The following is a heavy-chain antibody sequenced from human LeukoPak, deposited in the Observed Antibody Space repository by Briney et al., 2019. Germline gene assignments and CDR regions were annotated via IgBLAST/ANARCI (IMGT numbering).Heavy chain of an antibody. CDR3: ATGPKYQLLYYFDY. CDR2: FDPEDGET. Sequence: ASVKLSCKVSGYTLTELSMHWGRQAPGKGLEWLGGFDPEDGETIYAQKFQGRVTMTEDTSTDTAYMELSSLRSEDTAVYYCATGPKYQLLYYFDYWGQGTLVTVSS. V-gene: IGHV1-24*01. D-gene: IGHD2-2*01. CDR1: GYTLTELS. J-gene: IGHJ4*02.